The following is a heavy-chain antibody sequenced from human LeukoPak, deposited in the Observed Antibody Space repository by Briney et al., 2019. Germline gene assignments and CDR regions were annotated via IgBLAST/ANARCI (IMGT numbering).Heavy chain of an antibody. D-gene: IGHD2-15*01. CDR3: ARNLGVSVRCGCRSCDRDF. CDR2: INPNSGGT. V-gene: IGHV1-2*02. Sequence: ASVKVSCKASGYTFSDNYIHWVRQAPGQGPEWLGWINPNSGGTKYAQKFQGRVTMTRDTALSTAYMDMISLGSDDTAVYYCARNLGVSVRCGCRSCDRDFWGQGTLVTVSS. CDR1: GYTFSDNY. J-gene: IGHJ4*02.